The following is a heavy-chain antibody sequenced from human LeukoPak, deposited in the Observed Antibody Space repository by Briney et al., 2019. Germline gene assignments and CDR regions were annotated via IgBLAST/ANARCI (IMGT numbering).Heavy chain of an antibody. CDR3: AWGWPQSGFDY. D-gene: IGHD5-24*01. J-gene: IGHJ4*02. CDR2: TFYNSKWKK. V-gene: IGHV6-1*01. CDR1: VDSVSTNSAG. Sequence: SQTLSLTRAISVDSVSTNSAGWNWTSHSPSRGLELRVWTFYNSKWKKHNAAAVKSRITINPDTSKNLFSLQRPSLTPEDTAVYYCAWGWPQSGFDYWSQGTLVTVSS.